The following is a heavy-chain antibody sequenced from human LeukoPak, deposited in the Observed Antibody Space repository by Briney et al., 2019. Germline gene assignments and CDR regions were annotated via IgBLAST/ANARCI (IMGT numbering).Heavy chain of an antibody. J-gene: IGHJ4*02. CDR3: ARHRRVGYLLTDY. V-gene: IGHV4-39*01. CDR2: IYYSGST. Sequence: PSETLSLTCTVSGVSISSSSYYWGWLRQPPGKGLEWIVSIYYSGSTYYNPSLKSRVSISVDTTKNQFSLKLSSVTAAVTAVYYCARHRRVGYLLTDYWGQGTLVTVSS. D-gene: IGHD5-24*01. CDR1: GVSISSSSYY.